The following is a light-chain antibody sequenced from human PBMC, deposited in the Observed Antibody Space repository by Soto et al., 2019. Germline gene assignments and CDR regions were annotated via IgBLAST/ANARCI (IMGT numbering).Light chain of an antibody. J-gene: IGLJ1*01. V-gene: IGLV2-11*01. CDR1: SSDVGGYNY. CDR2: DVS. Sequence: QSALTQPRSVSGSPGQSVTISCTGTSSDVGGYNYVSWYQQHPGKAPKLMIYDVSKRPSGVPYRFSGSKSGNTASLTISGLQAEDEADYYCCSYAGSYKGYVFGTGTKLTVL. CDR3: CSYAGSYKGYV.